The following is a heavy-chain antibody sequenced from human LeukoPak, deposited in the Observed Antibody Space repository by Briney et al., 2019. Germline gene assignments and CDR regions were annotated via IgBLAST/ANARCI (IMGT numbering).Heavy chain of an antibody. Sequence: PGGSLRLSCAASGFTFYNYAMSWVRQAPGTGLEWVSTISDSGSSTYYAASVRGRFTISRDNSKNTLYLQMDSLRAEDTAIYYCAKVPYSDYGSGRTPFMDVWGQGTTVAVSS. CDR1: GFTFYNYA. D-gene: IGHD3-10*01. CDR3: AKVPYSDYGSGRTPFMDV. V-gene: IGHV3-23*01. J-gene: IGHJ6*02. CDR2: ISDSGSST.